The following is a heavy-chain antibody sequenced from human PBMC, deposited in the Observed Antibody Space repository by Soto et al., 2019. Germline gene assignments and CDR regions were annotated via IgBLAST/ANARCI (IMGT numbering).Heavy chain of an antibody. CDR3: ARTRERQSTTGTKTPYYYYYYMDV. V-gene: IGHV2-70*11. Sequence: SGPTLVNPTQTLTLTCTFSGFSLSTSGMCVSWIRQPPGKALEWLARIDWDDDKYYSTSLKTRLTISKDTSKNQVVLTMTNMDPVDTATYYCARTRERQSTTGTKTPYYYYYYMDVWGKGTTVTVSS. CDR1: GFSLSTSGMC. CDR2: IDWDDDK. D-gene: IGHD1-1*01. J-gene: IGHJ6*03.